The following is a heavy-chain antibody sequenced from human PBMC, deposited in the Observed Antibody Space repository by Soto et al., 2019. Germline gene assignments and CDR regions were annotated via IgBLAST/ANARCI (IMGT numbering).Heavy chain of an antibody. D-gene: IGHD6-13*01. V-gene: IGHV1-3*01. Sequence: QVQLVQSGAEVKKPGASVKVSCKASGYTFTSYAMHWVRQAPGQRLEWMGWINAGNGNTKYSQMFQGRVTITRDTSASTAYMELSSPRCEDTTVYYCARDSTKSSSSWLYYYYYCMDVWGKGTTVTVSS. CDR1: GYTFTSYA. J-gene: IGHJ6*03. CDR2: INAGNGNT. CDR3: ARDSTKSSSSWLYYYYYCMDV.